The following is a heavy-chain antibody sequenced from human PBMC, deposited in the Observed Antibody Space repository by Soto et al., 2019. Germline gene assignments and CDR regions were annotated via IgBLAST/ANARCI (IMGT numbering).Heavy chain of an antibody. CDR1: GGSISSSNDY. J-gene: IGHJ2*01. D-gene: IGHD3-10*01. CDR3: ARRRLVRGIMTYFDL. Sequence: QLQLQESGPGLVKPSETLSLTCTVSGGSISSSNDYWDWIRQPPGKGLEWIGNIYYSGNTYYNPSRKSRVTIXXDXSXXQFSLKLSSVTAADTAVYYCARRRLVRGIMTYFDLWGRGTLVTVSS. CDR2: IYYSGNT. V-gene: IGHV4-39*01.